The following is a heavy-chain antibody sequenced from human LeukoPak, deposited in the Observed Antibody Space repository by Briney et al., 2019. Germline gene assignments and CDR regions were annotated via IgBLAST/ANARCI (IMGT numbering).Heavy chain of an antibody. V-gene: IGHV4-39*07. CDR1: GGSISSGSYY. D-gene: IGHD3-22*01. CDR3: AREGKDYFDIPGYYFFDY. Sequence: SETLSLTCTVSGGSISSGSYYWGWIRQPPGKGLEWIGSIFYRGSTYYNPALMSRVTISVDTSKNLFSLKLRSVSATDTAVYYCAREGKDYFDIPGYYFFDYWGQGALVTVSS. J-gene: IGHJ4*02. CDR2: IFYRGST.